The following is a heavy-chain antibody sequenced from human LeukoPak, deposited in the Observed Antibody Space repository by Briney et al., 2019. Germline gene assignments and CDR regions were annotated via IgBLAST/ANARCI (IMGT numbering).Heavy chain of an antibody. J-gene: IGHJ4*02. CDR3: ATEAAAGGLDY. D-gene: IGHD6-13*01. V-gene: IGHV1-2*02. CDR1: GFTFTAYH. Sequence: ASVKVSCKASGFTFTAYHIHWVRQAPGQGLEWMGWINPNSGGTDSAQKFQGRVTLTRDTSISTAYMDLGRLTSDDTAIYYCATEAAAGGLDYWGQGTLVTVSS. CDR2: INPNSGGT.